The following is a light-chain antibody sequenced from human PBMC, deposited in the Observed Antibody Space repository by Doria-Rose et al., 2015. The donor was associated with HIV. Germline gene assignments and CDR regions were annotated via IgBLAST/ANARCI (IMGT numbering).Light chain of an antibody. V-gene: IGKV3-20*01. CDR1: QSFSSTY. CDR2: DGS. J-gene: IGKJ1*01. CDR3: HQYGTSWT. Sequence: TQSPGTLSLSPGERATLSCRASQSFSSTYLAWYQQKPGQAPSLLIYDGSTRAPGIPDRFSASGSGTDFILTINRLEPEDFALYYCHQYGTSWTFGQGTKVEI.